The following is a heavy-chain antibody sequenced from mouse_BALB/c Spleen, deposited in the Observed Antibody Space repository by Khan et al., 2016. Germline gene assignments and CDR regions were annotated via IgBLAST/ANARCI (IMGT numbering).Heavy chain of an antibody. J-gene: IGHJ3*01. D-gene: IGHD2-14*01. V-gene: IGHV1-80*01. CDR3: ARGTPFAS. CDR2: IYPGDGDT. Sequence: QVQLKQSGAELVRPGSSVKISCKASGYAFSGYWMNWVKQRPGQGLEWIGQIYPGDGDTNYNGKFKGKATLTADKSSSTAYMQLSSLTSEDSAVYFCARGTPFASWGQGTLATVSA. CDR1: GYAFSGYW.